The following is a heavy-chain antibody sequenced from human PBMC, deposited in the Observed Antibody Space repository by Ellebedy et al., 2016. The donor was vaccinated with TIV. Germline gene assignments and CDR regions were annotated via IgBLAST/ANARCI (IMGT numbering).Heavy chain of an antibody. J-gene: IGHJ4*02. CDR3: ARVSTSWYTDY. D-gene: IGHD2-2*02. CDR1: GFSFSSDG. Sequence: GESLKISCAASGFSFSSDGMNWVRQVPGKGLEWVSYISSSSSTMYYADSVKGRFTISRDDAKNSLYLQMNSLRAEDTAVYYCARVSTSWYTDYWGQGTLVTVSS. V-gene: IGHV3-48*01. CDR2: ISSSSSTM.